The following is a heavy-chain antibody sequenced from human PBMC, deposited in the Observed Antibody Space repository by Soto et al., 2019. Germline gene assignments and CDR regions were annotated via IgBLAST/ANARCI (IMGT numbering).Heavy chain of an antibody. J-gene: IGHJ5*02. D-gene: IGHD3-9*01. V-gene: IGHV1-69*13. CDR2: IIPIFGTA. CDR1: GGTFSSYA. Sequence: ASVKVSCKASGGTFSSYAISWVRQAPGQGLEWMGGIIPIFGTANYAQKFQGRVTITADESTSTAYMELSSLRSEDTAVYYCARDKGQEYYDILTGYYNGNWFDPWGQGTLVTVSS. CDR3: ARDKGQEYYDILTGYYNGNWFDP.